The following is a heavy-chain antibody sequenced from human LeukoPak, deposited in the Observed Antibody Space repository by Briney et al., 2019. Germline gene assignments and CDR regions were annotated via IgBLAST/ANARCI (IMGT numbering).Heavy chain of an antibody. CDR1: GGSISSYY. CDR3: ARVDFGYFDY. CDR2: IYYSGST. V-gene: IGHV4-59*08. J-gene: IGHJ4*02. D-gene: IGHD5-12*01. Sequence: SETLSLTCTVSGGSISSYYWSWIRQPPGKGLEWIGYIYYSGSTNYNPSLKGRVTISVDTSKNQFSLKLSSVTAADTAVYYCARVDFGYFDYWGQGTLVTVSS.